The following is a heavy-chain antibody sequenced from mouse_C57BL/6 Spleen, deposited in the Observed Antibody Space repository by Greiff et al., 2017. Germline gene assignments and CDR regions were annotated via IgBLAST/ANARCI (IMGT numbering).Heavy chain of an antibody. V-gene: IGHV10-1*01. J-gene: IGHJ2*01. D-gene: IGHD2-3*01. CDR1: GFSFNTYA. CDR3: VRQDGYFDY. Sequence: EVQWVESGGGLVQPKGSLKLSCAASGFSFNTYAMNWVRQAPGKGLEWVARIRSKSNNYATYYADSVKDRFTISRDDSESMLYLQMNNLKTEDTAMYYCVRQDGYFDYWGQGTTLTVSS. CDR2: IRSKSNNYAT.